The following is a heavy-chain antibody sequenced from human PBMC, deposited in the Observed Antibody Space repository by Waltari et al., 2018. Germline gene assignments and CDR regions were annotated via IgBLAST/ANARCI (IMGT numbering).Heavy chain of an antibody. J-gene: IGHJ4*02. D-gene: IGHD2-2*01. Sequence: QVQLVQSGAEVKKPGSSVKVSGKASGGTFSSYAISWVRQAPGQGLEWMGGIIPIFGTANYAQKFQGRVKITTDESTSTAYMELSSLRSEDTAVYYCARGMVCSSTSCLNYFDYWGQGTLVTVSS. CDR1: GGTFSSYA. CDR3: ARGMVCSSTSCLNYFDY. CDR2: IIPIFGTA. V-gene: IGHV1-69*05.